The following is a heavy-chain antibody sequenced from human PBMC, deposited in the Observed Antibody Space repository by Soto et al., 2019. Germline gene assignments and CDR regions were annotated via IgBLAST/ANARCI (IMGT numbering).Heavy chain of an antibody. CDR3: AHSALIWFGELLERGPFDY. Sequence: QITLKESGPTLVKPTQTLTLTFTFSGFSLSTSGVGVGWLRQPPGKALEWLALIYWNDDKRYSPSLKSRLTITKDTSKNQVVLTMTNMDPLATATYYCAHSALIWFGELLERGPFDYWGQGTLVTVSS. CDR2: IYWNDDK. V-gene: IGHV2-5*01. J-gene: IGHJ4*02. D-gene: IGHD3-10*01. CDR1: GFSLSTSGVG.